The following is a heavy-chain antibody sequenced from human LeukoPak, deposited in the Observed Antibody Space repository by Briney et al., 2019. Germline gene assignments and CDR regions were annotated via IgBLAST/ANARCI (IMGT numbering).Heavy chain of an antibody. CDR3: AKDLRPRGWYYFDY. CDR1: GFTFSSYA. Sequence: GGSLRLYCAASGFTFSSYAMSWVRQAPGKGLEWVSAISGSGGSTYYADSVKGRFTIPRDNSKNTLYLQMNSLRAEDTAVYYCAKDLRPRGWYYFDYWGQGTLVTVSS. J-gene: IGHJ4*02. CDR2: ISGSGGST. D-gene: IGHD6-19*01. V-gene: IGHV3-23*01.